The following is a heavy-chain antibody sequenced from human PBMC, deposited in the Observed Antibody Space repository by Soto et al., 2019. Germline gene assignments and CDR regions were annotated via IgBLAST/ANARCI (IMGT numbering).Heavy chain of an antibody. CDR2: IWYDGSNK. J-gene: IGHJ4*02. CDR3: ARAGDFWSGFDY. Sequence: GGSLRLSCAASGFTFSSYGMHWVRQAPGKGLEWVAVIWYDGSNKYYADSVKGRFTISRDNSKNTLYLQMNSLRAEDTAVYYCARAGDFWSGFDYWGQGTLVTVSS. D-gene: IGHD3-3*01. CDR1: GFTFSSYG. V-gene: IGHV3-33*01.